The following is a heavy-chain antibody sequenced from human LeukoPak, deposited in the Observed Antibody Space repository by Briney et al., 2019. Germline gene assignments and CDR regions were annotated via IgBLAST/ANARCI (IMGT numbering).Heavy chain of an antibody. CDR2: INPNSGGT. CDR3: ARSAGYSSCWYGY. D-gene: IGHD6-19*01. J-gene: IGHJ4*02. CDR1: GYTFTGYY. V-gene: IGHV1-2*02. Sequence: GASVKVSCKASGYTFTGYYMHWVRQAPGQGLEWMGWINPNSGGTNYAQKFQGRVTMTRDTSISTAYMELSRLRSDDTAVYYCARSAGYSSCWYGYWGQGTLVTVS.